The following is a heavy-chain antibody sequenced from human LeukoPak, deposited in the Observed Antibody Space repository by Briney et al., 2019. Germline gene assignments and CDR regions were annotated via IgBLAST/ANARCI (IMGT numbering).Heavy chain of an antibody. CDR1: GFTFSSYG. V-gene: IGHV3-33*01. Sequence: GGSLRLSCAASGFTFSSYGMHWVRQAPGKGLEWVAVILNDGSQGKYADSVKGRFTISRDNSKNTLFLQMNSLRAEDTAVYYCARDDALGDNALDIWGQGTMVTVSS. J-gene: IGHJ3*02. CDR3: ARDDALGDNALDI. D-gene: IGHD3-16*01. CDR2: ILNDGSQG.